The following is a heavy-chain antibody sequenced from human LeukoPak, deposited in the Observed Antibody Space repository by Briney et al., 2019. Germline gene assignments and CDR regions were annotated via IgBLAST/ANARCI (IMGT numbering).Heavy chain of an antibody. J-gene: IGHJ3*01. V-gene: IGHV3-30-3*01. D-gene: IGHD3-22*01. CDR2: ISYDGSNK. CDR1: GFTFSSYA. Sequence: PGGSLRLSCAASGFTFSSYAMHWVRQAPGKGLEWVAVISYDGSNKYYADSVKGRFTISRDNSKNTLYLQMNSLRAEDTAVYYCASGDDYYDSSGYSFHAFDVWGQGTIVTVSS. CDR3: ASGDDYYDSSGYSFHAFDV.